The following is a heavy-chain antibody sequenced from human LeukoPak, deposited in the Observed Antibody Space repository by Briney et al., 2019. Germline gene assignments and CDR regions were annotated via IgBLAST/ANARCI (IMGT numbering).Heavy chain of an antibody. V-gene: IGHV3-30-3*01. J-gene: IGHJ4*02. CDR1: GLIFSSYA. CDR3: ARDHYADYLFDY. D-gene: IGHD4-17*01. CDR2: ISNDGSNK. Sequence: PGGSLRLSCAASGLIFSSYAMHWVRQAPGKGLEWVAIISNDGSNKYYADSVKGRFTISRDNSKNTLYLQMNSLRAEDTAIFYCARDHYADYLFDYWGQGTLVTVSS.